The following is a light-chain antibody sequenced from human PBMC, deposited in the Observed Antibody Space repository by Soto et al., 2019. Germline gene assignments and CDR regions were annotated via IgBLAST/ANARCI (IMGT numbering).Light chain of an antibody. CDR2: GAS. J-gene: IGKJ1*01. V-gene: IGKV3-20*01. CDR1: QSVSSSY. CDR3: QQYGSSPGT. Sequence: EIVLTQSPGTLSLSPGERATLSCSASQSVSSSYLAWYQQKPGQAPRLLIYGASSRATGIPDRFSGSGSGTDFTLTICSLEPEDFAVYYCQQYGSSPGTFGQGTKV.